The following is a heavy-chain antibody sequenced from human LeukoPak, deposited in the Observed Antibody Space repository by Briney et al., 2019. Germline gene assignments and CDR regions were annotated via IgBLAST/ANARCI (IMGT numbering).Heavy chain of an antibody. V-gene: IGHV1-46*01. D-gene: IGHD2-15*01. CDR3: ARDTTKWSSDY. Sequence: AAVKVSCQASGYTFISYKMHGVRQAAGQGLEWMGIINTGGGSTSYAQRFQGRVTLTRDTSTSTVYMELSSLRSEDTAVYYCARDTTKWSSDYWGQGTLVTVSS. J-gene: IGHJ4*02. CDR1: GYTFISYK. CDR2: INTGGGST.